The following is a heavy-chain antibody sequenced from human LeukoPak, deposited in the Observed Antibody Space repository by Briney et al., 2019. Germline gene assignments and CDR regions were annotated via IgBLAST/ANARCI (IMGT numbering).Heavy chain of an antibody. J-gene: IGHJ4*02. CDR1: GFTFTTYW. CDR3: ARDTPGGYYYFDY. Sequence: GGSLRLSCVASGFTFTTYWLGWVRQAPGKGLEWVSSISSSSSYIYYADSVKGRFTISRDNAKNSLYLQMNSLRAEDTAVYYCARDTPGGYYYFDYWGQGTLVTVSS. CDR2: ISSSSSYI. V-gene: IGHV3-21*01. D-gene: IGHD3-22*01.